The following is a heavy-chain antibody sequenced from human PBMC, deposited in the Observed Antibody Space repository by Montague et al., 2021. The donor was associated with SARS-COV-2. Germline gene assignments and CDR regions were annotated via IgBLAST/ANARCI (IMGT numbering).Heavy chain of an antibody. J-gene: IGHJ3*01. CDR3: ARKMDSSFDV. V-gene: IGHV6-1*01. CDR2: TYYRSKWYN. D-gene: IGHD2-2*03. CDR1: GAILPSDSLS. Sequence: VSAGAILPSDSLSWPWIRRSPSRGLERLASTYYRSKWYNDSAPSVSGRATVKPDTSRNQFSLHLDSVTPEDSALYFCARKMDSSFDVWGKGTMVIVSS.